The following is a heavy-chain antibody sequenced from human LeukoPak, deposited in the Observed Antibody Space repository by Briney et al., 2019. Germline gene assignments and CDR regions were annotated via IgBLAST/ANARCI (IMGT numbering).Heavy chain of an antibody. CDR3: ANTVAGWDHDS. CDR1: GFIFSNYD. D-gene: IGHD6-19*01. J-gene: IGHJ5*02. Sequence: KPGGSLRLSCEASGFIFSNYDMRGVRQAPGKGLEWVSYISASRRYINYADSVKGRFTISRDNAKNALYLQMNSLRAEDTGIYFCANTVAGWDHDSWGQGTLVTVSS. CDR2: ISASRRYI. V-gene: IGHV3-21*06.